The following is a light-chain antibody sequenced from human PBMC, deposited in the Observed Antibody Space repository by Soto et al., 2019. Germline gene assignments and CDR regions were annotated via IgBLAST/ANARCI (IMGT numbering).Light chain of an antibody. CDR1: TSNIGAGYD. V-gene: IGLV1-40*01. CDR2: DND. J-gene: IGLJ2*01. CDR3: QSYDSRLSVVV. Sequence: QSVLTQPPSVSGAPGQRVTLSCTGSTSNIGAGYDVHWYQQLPGAAPKLLISDNDNGPAGVPGRFSVSKSGTSAALAITGLQAEDEAEYYCQSYDSRLSVVVFGGGTKLTVL.